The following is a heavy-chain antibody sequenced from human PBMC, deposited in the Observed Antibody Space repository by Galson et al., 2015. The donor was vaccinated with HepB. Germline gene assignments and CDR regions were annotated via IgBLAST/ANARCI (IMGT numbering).Heavy chain of an antibody. CDR3: ATLAPYCSSTSCYAGGAFDI. D-gene: IGHD2-2*01. Sequence: SCKVSGYTLTELSMHWVRQAPGKGLEWMGGFDPEDGETIYAQKFQGRVTMTEDTSTDTAYMELSSLRSEDTAVYYCATLAPYCSSTSCYAGGAFDIWGQGTMVTVSS. J-gene: IGHJ3*02. V-gene: IGHV1-24*01. CDR2: FDPEDGET. CDR1: GYTLTELS.